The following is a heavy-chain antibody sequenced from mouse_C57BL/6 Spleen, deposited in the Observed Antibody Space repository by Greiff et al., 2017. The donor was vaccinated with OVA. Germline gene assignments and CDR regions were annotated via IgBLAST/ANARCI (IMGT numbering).Heavy chain of an antibody. D-gene: IGHD1-1*01. CDR1: GYTFTSYW. J-gene: IGHJ3*01. Sequence: QVQLQQPGAELVKPGASVKLSCKASGYTFTSYWMHWVKQRPGQGLEWIGMIHPNSGSTNYNEKFKSKATLTVDKSSSTAYMQLSSLTSEDSAVYYCARDYGSSPSFAYWGQGTLVTVSA. CDR2: IHPNSGST. CDR3: ARDYGSSPSFAY. V-gene: IGHV1-64*01.